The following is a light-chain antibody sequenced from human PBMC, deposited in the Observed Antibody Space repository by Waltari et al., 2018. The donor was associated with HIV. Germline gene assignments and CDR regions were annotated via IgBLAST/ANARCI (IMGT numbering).Light chain of an antibody. Sequence: SSELTQDPSVSVALSQTVRITCQGDSLRTYYATWYPQKPRQAPVIVIYGKNNRLSGIPDRFSGSSSGDTASLTITGAQAEDEADYYCSSRDSSGTHVLFGGGTKLTVL. CDR1: SLRTYY. CDR3: SSRDSSGTHVL. J-gene: IGLJ2*01. CDR2: GKN. V-gene: IGLV3-19*01.